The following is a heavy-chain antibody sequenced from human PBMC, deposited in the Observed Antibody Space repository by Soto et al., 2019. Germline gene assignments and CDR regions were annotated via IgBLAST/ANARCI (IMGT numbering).Heavy chain of an antibody. D-gene: IGHD6-13*01. V-gene: IGHV3-33*03. Sequence: QVHLVESGGGVVQPGRSLRLSCATSGFTFTNYVMHWVRQTPGKGLEWVANVWYDGRQKCYADLAKGRFTISRDNSENTVSVQMDSLRVEDTAVYYGATESVESSWRIGSWGIDNWGQGTVVTVSS. J-gene: IGHJ4*02. CDR2: VWYDGRQK. CDR3: ATESVESSWRIGSWGIDN. CDR1: GFTFTNYV.